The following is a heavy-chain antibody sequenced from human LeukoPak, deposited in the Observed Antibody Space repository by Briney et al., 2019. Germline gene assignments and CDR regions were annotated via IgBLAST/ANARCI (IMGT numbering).Heavy chain of an antibody. Sequence: GGSLRLSCAASGFTFSSYGMHWVRQAPGKGLEWVAFIRYDGSNKYYADSVKGRLTISRDNSKNTLYLQMNSLRAEDTAVYYCAKDRLRCLDYWGQGTLVTVSS. V-gene: IGHV3-30*02. CDR3: AKDRLRCLDY. J-gene: IGHJ4*02. D-gene: IGHD4-17*01. CDR2: IRYDGSNK. CDR1: GFTFSSYG.